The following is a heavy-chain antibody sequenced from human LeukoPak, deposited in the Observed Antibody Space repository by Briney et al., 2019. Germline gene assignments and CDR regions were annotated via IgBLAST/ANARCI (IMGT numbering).Heavy chain of an antibody. CDR1: GFTFSSYS. CDR2: ISASGGTT. Sequence: GGSLRLSCAASGFTFSSYSMTWVRQIPGKGPESVSVISASGGTTDYADSLRGRFTISRDNSKTTLYLQMNSLRVEDTAIYYCAKCSLTCYRGSFDIWGQGTTVTVSS. CDR3: AKCSLTCYRGSFDI. J-gene: IGHJ3*02. D-gene: IGHD2-2*02. V-gene: IGHV3-23*01.